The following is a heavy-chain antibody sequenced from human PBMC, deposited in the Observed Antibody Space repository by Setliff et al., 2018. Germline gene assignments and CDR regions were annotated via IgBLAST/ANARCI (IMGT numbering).Heavy chain of an antibody. CDR1: DGSLSTYY. Sequence: TLSLTCTVSDGSLSTYYWSWIRQPPGKGLEFIGYVYYSGTANYSPSLRSRLTISVDTSKNQFSLKLRSVTAADTAVHYCARGGTFRYFDFWGQGAPVTVSS. CDR2: VYYSGTA. D-gene: IGHD5-12*01. CDR3: ARGGTFRYFDF. V-gene: IGHV4-59*01. J-gene: IGHJ4*02.